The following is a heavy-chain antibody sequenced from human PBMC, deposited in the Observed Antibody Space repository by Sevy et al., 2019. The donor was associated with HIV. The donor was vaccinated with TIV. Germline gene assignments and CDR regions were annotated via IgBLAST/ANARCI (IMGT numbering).Heavy chain of an antibody. CDR3: AVTKDYYDSSGYPFDY. CDR2: FDPEDDET. V-gene: IGHV1-24*01. D-gene: IGHD3-22*01. CDR1: GYTLTQFS. J-gene: IGHJ4*02. Sequence: ASVKVSCKVSGYTLTQFSMHWVRQAPGKGLEWMATFDPEDDETIYAQRLQGRVTMTKDTSKEKAYLELRSLRSDDTDIYYCAVTKDYYDSSGYPFDYWGQGSLVTVSS.